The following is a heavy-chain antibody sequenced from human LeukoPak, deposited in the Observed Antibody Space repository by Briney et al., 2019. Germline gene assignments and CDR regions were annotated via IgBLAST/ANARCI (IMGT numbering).Heavy chain of an antibody. Sequence: GRSLRLPCAASGFTFSSYGMHWVRQAPGKGLEGVAVIWYDGSNKYYADSVKGRFTISRDNSKNTLYLQMNSLRAEDTAVYYCAKDTLTTGFDYWGQGTLVTVSS. J-gene: IGHJ4*02. V-gene: IGHV3-33*06. CDR3: AKDTLTTGFDY. D-gene: IGHD4-11*01. CDR2: IWYDGSNK. CDR1: GFTFSSYG.